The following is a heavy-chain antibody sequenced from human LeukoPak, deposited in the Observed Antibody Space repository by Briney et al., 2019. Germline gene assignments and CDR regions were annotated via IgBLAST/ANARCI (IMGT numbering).Heavy chain of an antibody. D-gene: IGHD3-16*01. CDR1: GGSISGSSYY. V-gene: IGHV4-39*07. J-gene: IGHJ4*02. Sequence: PSETLSLTCTVSGGSISGSSYYWGWIRQPPGKGLEWIGSIYYSGSTNYNPSLKSRVTISLDTSKNQFSLKLNSVTAADTAVYYCARRGSGAPFDYWGQGALVTVSS. CDR2: IYYSGST. CDR3: ARRGSGAPFDY.